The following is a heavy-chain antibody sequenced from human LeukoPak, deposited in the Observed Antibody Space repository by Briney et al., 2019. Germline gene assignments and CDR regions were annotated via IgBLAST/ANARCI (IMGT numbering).Heavy chain of an antibody. J-gene: IGHJ6*02. CDR1: GFTVXRHX. CDR3: ARIRGRYGLPTYYGMDV. V-gene: IGHV3-66*01. D-gene: IGHD5-18*01. Sequence: GGSLRLSCAASGFTVXRHXXXXXXXXPXXXXXXXXXXXSGGSTYYADSVKGRFTISRDNSKNTLYLQMNSLRAEDTAVYYCARIRGRYGLPTYYGMDVWGQGTTVTVSS. CDR2: XXSGGST.